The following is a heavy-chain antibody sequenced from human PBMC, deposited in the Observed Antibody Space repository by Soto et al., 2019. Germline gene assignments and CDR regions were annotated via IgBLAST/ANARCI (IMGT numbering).Heavy chain of an antibody. J-gene: IGHJ4*02. Sequence: GGSLRLSCAASGFTFSSYAMHWVRQAPGKGLEWVAVISYDGSNKYYADSVKGRFTISRDNSKNTLYLQMNSLRAEDTAVYYCARVFERSSWYFDYFDYWGQGTLVTVSS. CDR3: ARVFERSSWYFDYFDY. CDR2: ISYDGSNK. V-gene: IGHV3-30-3*01. D-gene: IGHD6-13*01. CDR1: GFTFSSYA.